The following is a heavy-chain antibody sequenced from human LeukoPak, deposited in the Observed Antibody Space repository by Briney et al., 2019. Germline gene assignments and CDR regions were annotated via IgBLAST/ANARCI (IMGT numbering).Heavy chain of an antibody. CDR2: INSDGSST. D-gene: IGHD6-19*01. CDR1: GFTFSSYW. J-gene: IGHJ4*02. CDR3: AKDGYSSGWYYGY. V-gene: IGHV3-74*01. Sequence: GGSLRLSCAASGFTFSSYWMHWVRQAPGKGLVWVSRINSDGSSTSYADSVRGRFTIYRDNSKNTLYLQMNSLRAEDTAVYYCAKDGYSSGWYYGYWGQGTLVTVSS.